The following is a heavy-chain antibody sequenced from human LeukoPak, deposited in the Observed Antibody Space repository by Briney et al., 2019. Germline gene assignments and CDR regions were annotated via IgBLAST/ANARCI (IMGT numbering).Heavy chain of an antibody. J-gene: IGHJ6*03. D-gene: IGHD3-3*01. Sequence: GGSLRLSCAASGFTFTGSARHWVRRACGEGREGVGRIRRIANSYATAYAASVKGGWTITRDDSKIAADLQMKSRKTADTAVYYSTRHRIWEWGGNYYKYMAVWGKGTTVTASS. CDR2: IRRIANSYAT. V-gene: IGHV3-73*01. CDR1: GFTFTGSA. CDR3: TRHRIWEWGGNYYKYMAV.